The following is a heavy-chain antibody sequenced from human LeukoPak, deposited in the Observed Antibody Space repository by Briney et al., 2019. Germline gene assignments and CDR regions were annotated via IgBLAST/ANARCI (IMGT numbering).Heavy chain of an antibody. CDR3: TRGSYGDYEY. CDR2: ISGSGGST. D-gene: IGHD4-17*01. J-gene: IGHJ4*02. CDR1: GFTFSSYA. Sequence: EGSLRLSCAASGFTFSSYAMSWVRQAPGKGLEWVSAISGSGGSTYYADSVKGRFTISRDNAQNSLYLQMNSLRAEDTAVYYCTRGSYGDYEYWGQGTLVTVSS. V-gene: IGHV3-23*01.